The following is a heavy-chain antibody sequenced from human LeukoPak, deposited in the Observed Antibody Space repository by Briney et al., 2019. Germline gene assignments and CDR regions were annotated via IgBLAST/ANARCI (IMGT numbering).Heavy chain of an antibody. Sequence: SLRLSCVASGCTFSNAWMIWVRQAPGEGLEWVGRIKSKADGGTTDYAAAVNGRFTISSDDLKNTLYLELNILHTDDPAVAYCTKYFGQFDCWGQGTLVTVSS. CDR3: TKYFGQFDC. D-gene: IGHD2/OR15-2a*01. CDR1: GCTFSNAW. CDR2: IKSKADGGTT. V-gene: IGHV3-15*01. J-gene: IGHJ4*02.